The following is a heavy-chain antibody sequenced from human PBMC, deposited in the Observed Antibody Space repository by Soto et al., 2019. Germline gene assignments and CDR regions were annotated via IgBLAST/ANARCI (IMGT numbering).Heavy chain of an antibody. CDR2: MYNTGST. V-gene: IGHV4-61*01. CDR1: GGSISSSSYY. D-gene: IGHD2-21*02. Sequence: SETLSLTCTVSGGSISSSSYYWSWIRQPPGKGLEWIGYMYNTGSTIYNPSLKSRVTISVDTSKNQFSLKLNSVTAADTAVYYCARDLWGYCGTDCYPLDVWGQGTTVTVSS. J-gene: IGHJ6*02. CDR3: ARDLWGYCGTDCYPLDV.